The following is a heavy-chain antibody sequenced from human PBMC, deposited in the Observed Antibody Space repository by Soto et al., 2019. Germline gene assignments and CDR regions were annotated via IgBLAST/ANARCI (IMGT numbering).Heavy chain of an antibody. CDR2: ISAYNGNT. Sequence: ASVKVSCKASGYTFTSYGISWVRQAPGQGLEWMGWISAYNGNTNYAQKLQGRATMTTDISTSTAYMELSSLRSEDTAVYYCALGDIVVVPAAILPSGYFDYWGQGTLVTVSS. D-gene: IGHD2-2*01. CDR1: GYTFTSYG. CDR3: ALGDIVVVPAAILPSGYFDY. V-gene: IGHV1-18*01. J-gene: IGHJ4*02.